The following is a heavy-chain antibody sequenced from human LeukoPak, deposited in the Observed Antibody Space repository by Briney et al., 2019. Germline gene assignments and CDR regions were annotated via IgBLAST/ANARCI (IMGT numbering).Heavy chain of an antibody. V-gene: IGHV5-51*01. CDR2: IFPGASDT. CDR3: ARWVTADRGKKDAFDI. D-gene: IGHD2-21*02. Sequence: GEPLKISCETSGYNFPIYWIGWVRQMPGKGLEWMGLIFPGASDTRSSPSFQGQVTFSANKSITTAYLQWSSLKASDTAMYYCARWVTADRGKKDAFDIWGQGTMVTVSS. J-gene: IGHJ3*02. CDR1: GYNFPIYW.